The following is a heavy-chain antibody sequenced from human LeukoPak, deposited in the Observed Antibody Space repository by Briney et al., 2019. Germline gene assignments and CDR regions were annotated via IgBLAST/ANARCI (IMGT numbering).Heavy chain of an antibody. CDR2: ISSTGTTM. Sequence: PGGSLRLSFAAPGFTFSSYSINWVRRAPGKGLDWVSYISSTGTTMYYADSVKGRFTISRDNAKNSLYLQMNSLRDEDTAVYYCAVEGYCSGGSCYTNWFDPWGQGTLITVSS. V-gene: IGHV3-48*02. D-gene: IGHD2-15*01. CDR3: AVEGYCSGGSCYTNWFDP. J-gene: IGHJ5*02. CDR1: GFTFSSYS.